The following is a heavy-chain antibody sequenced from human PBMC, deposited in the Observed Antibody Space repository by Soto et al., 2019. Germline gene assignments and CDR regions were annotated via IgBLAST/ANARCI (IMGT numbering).Heavy chain of an antibody. J-gene: IGHJ4*02. Sequence: SETLSLTCTVSGGSIRSSSYYWGWIRQPPGKGLEWIGSIYYSGSTYYNPSLKSRVTISVDTSKNQFSLKLSSVTAADTAVYYCASRGGYDFWSGYYSLNPGPLTNWGQGTLVTVSS. V-gene: IGHV4-39*01. D-gene: IGHD3-3*01. CDR3: ASRGGYDFWSGYYSLNPGPLTN. CDR2: IYYSGST. CDR1: GGSIRSSSYY.